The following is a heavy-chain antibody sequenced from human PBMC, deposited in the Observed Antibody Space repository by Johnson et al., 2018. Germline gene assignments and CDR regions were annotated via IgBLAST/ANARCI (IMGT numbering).Heavy chain of an antibody. CDR1: GFTFSSYS. Sequence: EVQLVESGGGLVKPGGSLRLSCAASGFTFSSYSMNWVRQAPGKGLEWVSSISSSSSYIYYADSVKGRFTISRDNAKNSLYLQMNSRRAEDTAVYYCAREKAEYYSSTSCSTIYYYYGMDVWGQGTTVTVSS. CDR2: ISSSSSYI. J-gene: IGHJ6*02. V-gene: IGHV3-21*01. D-gene: IGHD2-2*01. CDR3: AREKAEYYSSTSCSTIYYYYGMDV.